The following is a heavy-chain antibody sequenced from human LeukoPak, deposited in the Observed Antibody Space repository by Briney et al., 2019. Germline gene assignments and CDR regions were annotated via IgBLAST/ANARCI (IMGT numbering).Heavy chain of an antibody. CDR2: ISSSSSYI. J-gene: IGHJ4*02. D-gene: IGHD1-26*01. CDR1: GFTFSSYS. V-gene: IGHV3-21*01. CDR3: AREGVGATGHYFDY. Sequence: GGSLRLSCAASGFTFSSYSMNWVRQAPGKGLEWVSSISSSSSYIYYADSVKGRFTISRDNAKNSLYLQMNSLRAEDTAVYYCAREGVGATGHYFDYWGQGTLVTVSS.